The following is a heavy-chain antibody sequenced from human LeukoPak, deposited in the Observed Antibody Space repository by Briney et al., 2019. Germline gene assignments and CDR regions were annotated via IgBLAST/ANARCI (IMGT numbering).Heavy chain of an antibody. CDR3: VKDHRSGYDWGHDY. D-gene: IGHD5-12*01. CDR2: ISGSAIST. Sequence: GGSLRLSCAASGFTFSNAWMSWVRQAPGKGLEWVSTISGSAISTYYADSVKGRFTISRDNSQNTLYLQMNSLRAEDTAVYYCVKDHRSGYDWGHDYWGQGTLVTVSS. CDR1: GFTFSNAW. V-gene: IGHV3-23*01. J-gene: IGHJ4*02.